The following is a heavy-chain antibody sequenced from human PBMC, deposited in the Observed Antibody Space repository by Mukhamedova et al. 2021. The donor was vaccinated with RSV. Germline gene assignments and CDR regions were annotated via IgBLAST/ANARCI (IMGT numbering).Heavy chain of an antibody. Sequence: VEWVSYISSSSSTIYYADSVKGRFTISRDNAKNSLYLQMNSLRXEDTAVYYCAREKSGSYYYWGQGNLVTVSS. J-gene: IGHJ4*02. V-gene: IGHV3-48*01. D-gene: IGHD1-26*01. CDR3: AREKSGSYYY. CDR2: ISSSSSTI.